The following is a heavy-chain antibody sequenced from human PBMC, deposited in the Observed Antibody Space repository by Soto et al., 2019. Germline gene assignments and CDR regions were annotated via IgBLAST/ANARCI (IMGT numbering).Heavy chain of an antibody. D-gene: IGHD5-18*01. Sequence: GASVKVSCKASGYTFTGYYMHWVRQAPGQGLEWMGWINPNSGGTNYAQKFQGRVTMTRDTSISTAYMELSRLRSDDTAVYYCARADTAMIYGFDPWGQGTLVTVSS. V-gene: IGHV1-2*02. CDR2: INPNSGGT. J-gene: IGHJ5*02. CDR1: GYTFTGYY. CDR3: ARADTAMIYGFDP.